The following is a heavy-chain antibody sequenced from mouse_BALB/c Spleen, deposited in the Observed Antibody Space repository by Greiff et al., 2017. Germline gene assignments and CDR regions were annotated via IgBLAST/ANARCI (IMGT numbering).Heavy chain of an antibody. D-gene: IGHD2-1*01. J-gene: IGHJ3*01. Sequence: EVKLVESGGGLVQPGGSRKLSCAASGFTFSSFGMHWVRQAPEKGLEWVAYISSGSSTIYYADTVKGRFTISRDNPKNTLFLQMTSLRSEDTAMYYCAIYGNAWFAYWGQGTLVTVSA. CDR1: GFTFSSFG. V-gene: IGHV5-17*02. CDR2: ISSGSSTI. CDR3: AIYGNAWFAY.